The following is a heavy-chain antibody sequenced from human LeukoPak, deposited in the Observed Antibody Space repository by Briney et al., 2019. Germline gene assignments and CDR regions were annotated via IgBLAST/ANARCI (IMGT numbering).Heavy chain of an antibody. V-gene: IGHV3-33*01. J-gene: IGHJ6*02. CDR1: GFTFSSYG. CDR3: ARPITMVRGVNNYYGMDV. CDR2: IWYDGSNK. Sequence: GGSLRLSCAASGFTFSSYGMHWVRQAPGKGLEWGAVIWYDGSNKYYADSVKGRFTISRDNSKNTLYLQMNSLRAEDTAVYYCARPITMVRGVNNYYGMDVWGQGTTVTVSS. D-gene: IGHD3-10*01.